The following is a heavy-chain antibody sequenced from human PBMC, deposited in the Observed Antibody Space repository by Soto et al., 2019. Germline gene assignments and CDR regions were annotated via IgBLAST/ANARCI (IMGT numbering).Heavy chain of an antibody. V-gene: IGHV4-59*01. Sequence: SETLSLTCNVSGGSIRSYYWNWIRQPTGRTLEWIGDVYYSGSANYNPSLKSRVTMSVDISKNQFSLKLNSVTAADTAVYYCARGSMVRGPTPFDYWGQGTLVTVSS. CDR3: ARGSMVRGPTPFDY. CDR2: VYYSGSA. D-gene: IGHD3-10*01. CDR1: GGSIRSYY. J-gene: IGHJ4*02.